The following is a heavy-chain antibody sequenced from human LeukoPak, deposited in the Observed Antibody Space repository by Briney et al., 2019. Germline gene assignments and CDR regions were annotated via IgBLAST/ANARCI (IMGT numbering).Heavy chain of an antibody. V-gene: IGHV4-4*07. CDR2: IYTSGST. D-gene: IGHD6-13*01. J-gene: IGHJ3*02. CDR1: GGSISSYY. CDR3: AGSIAAAGLDAFDI. Sequence: SETLSLTCTVSGGSISSYYWSWIRQPAGKGLEWIGRIYTSGSTNYNPSLKSRVTISVDTSKNQFSLKLSSVTAADTAVYYCAGSIAAAGLDAFDIWGQGTMVTVSS.